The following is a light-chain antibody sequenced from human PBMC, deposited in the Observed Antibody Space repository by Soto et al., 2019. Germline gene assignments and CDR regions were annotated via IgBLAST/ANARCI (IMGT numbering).Light chain of an antibody. J-gene: IGLJ1*01. V-gene: IGLV2-23*01. CDR1: SSDVGNYNL. CDR3: SSYAGPITFYV. CDR2: EGN. Sequence: QSALTQPASVSGSPGQSITVFCTGTSSDVGNYNLVSWYQHHPGEAPQLIVYEGNKRPSGVSKRFSGSRSGDTASLTISGLQAEDEADYYCSSYAGPITFYVFGTGTKLTVL.